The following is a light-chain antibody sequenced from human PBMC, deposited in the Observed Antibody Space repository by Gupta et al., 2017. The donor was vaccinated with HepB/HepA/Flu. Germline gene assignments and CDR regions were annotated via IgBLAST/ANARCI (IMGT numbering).Light chain of an antibody. J-gene: IGKJ1*01. CDR2: AAT. CDR3: KQRQRLPWT. CDR1: ENILYY. Sequence: DIQMTQSPSSLSASVGDKITITCRASENILYYLNWYQQKPGKVPNLLIYAATTVQSGVPSRLSGSGSGTDFAHKISRRQPDDVADYYCKQRQRLPWTFGQGTKVEIK. V-gene: IGKV1-39*01.